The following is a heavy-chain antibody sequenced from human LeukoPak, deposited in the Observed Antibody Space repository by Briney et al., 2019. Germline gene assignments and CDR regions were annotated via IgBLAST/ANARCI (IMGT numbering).Heavy chain of an antibody. J-gene: IGHJ4*02. CDR3: AKDLIQTIVGATLDDY. CDR1: GFTFSSYA. Sequence: GGSERLSCAASGFTFSSYAMSWVRQAPGKGLEWVSAISGSGGSTYYADSVKGRFTISRDNSKNTLYLQMNSLRAEDTAVYYCAKDLIQTIVGATLDDYWGQGTLV. D-gene: IGHD1-26*01. CDR2: ISGSGGST. V-gene: IGHV3-23*01.